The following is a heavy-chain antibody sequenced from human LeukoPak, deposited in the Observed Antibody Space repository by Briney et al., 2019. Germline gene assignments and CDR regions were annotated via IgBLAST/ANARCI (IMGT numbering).Heavy chain of an antibody. V-gene: IGHV4-39*01. J-gene: IGHJ3*01. CDR3: ARHGDSGTHSQPEGFDV. Sequence: SETLSLTCTVSGGSVTSSSTFWDWIRQPPGKGLEWIGCIRPTGTTYYNPSLRSRLAISLDTSKNQVSLRLSSVTAADSAVYLCARHGDSGTHSQPEGFDVRGQGTMVTVSS. CDR1: GGSVTSSSTF. CDR2: IRPTGTT. D-gene: IGHD2-21*02.